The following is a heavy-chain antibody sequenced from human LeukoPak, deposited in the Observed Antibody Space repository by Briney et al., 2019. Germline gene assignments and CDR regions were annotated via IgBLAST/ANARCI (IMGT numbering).Heavy chain of an antibody. V-gene: IGHV3-11*04. CDR2: ISSSGTTI. D-gene: IGHD6-25*01. J-gene: IGHJ5*02. CDR3: ATSDDAAGTS. Sequence: GGSLRLSCAASGFTFSAYYMSWIRQAPGKGLEWVSYISSSGTTIYYADSVKGRFIISRDNAKNSLYLQMTSLRADDTAVYYCATSDDAAGTSWGQGTLVTVSS. CDR1: GFTFSAYY.